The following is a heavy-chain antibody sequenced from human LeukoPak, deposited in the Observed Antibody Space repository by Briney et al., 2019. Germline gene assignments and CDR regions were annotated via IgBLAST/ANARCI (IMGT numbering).Heavy chain of an antibody. D-gene: IGHD6-6*01. V-gene: IGHV1-2*02. CDR3: ARGIAARPAEY. CDR2: INPNSGGT. Sequence: ASVKVSCKTSGFTFTGYYIHWVRQAAGQRPEWMGWINPNSGGTDYAQKFQGRVTMTRDTSISTAYMELSRLRSDDTAVYYCARGIAARPAEYWGQGTLVTVSS. J-gene: IGHJ4*02. CDR1: GFTFTGYY.